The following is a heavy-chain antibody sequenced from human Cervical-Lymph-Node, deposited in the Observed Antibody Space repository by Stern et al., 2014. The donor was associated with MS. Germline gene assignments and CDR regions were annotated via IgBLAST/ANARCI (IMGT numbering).Heavy chain of an antibody. D-gene: IGHD3-16*01. V-gene: IGHV1-69*01. CDR3: ARERDNSYAFDS. CDR2: ISPMFGRA. J-gene: IGHJ4*02. Sequence: QVQLGQSGAEMRKPGSSVRVSCKASGGIFSTSVISWLRQAPGQGLEWMGGISPMFGRANYAQRFQGSVTITADESTSTVYMGLTSLRSEDTAVYYCARERDNSYAFDSWGQGTLVTVSS. CDR1: GGIFSTSV.